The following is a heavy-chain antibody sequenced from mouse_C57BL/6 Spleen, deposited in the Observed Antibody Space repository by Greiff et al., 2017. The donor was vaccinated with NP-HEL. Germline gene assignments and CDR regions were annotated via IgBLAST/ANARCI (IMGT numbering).Heavy chain of an antibody. CDR2: IYPGDGDT. CDR3: ARFITTVVARYAMDY. Sequence: VQLQQSGPELVKPGASVKISCKASGYAFSSSWMNWVKQRPGKGLEWIGRIYPGDGDTNYNGKFKGKATLTADKSSSTAYMQLSSLTSEDSAVYFCARFITTVVARYAMDYWGQGTSVTVSS. J-gene: IGHJ4*01. V-gene: IGHV1-82*01. D-gene: IGHD1-1*01. CDR1: GYAFSSSW.